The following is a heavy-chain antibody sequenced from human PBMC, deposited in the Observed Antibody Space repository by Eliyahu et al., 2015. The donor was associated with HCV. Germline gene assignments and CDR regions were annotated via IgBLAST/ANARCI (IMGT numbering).Heavy chain of an antibody. CDR1: GFPFSSYE. CDR3: SREFGRTGLA. CDR2: ISSSGSTI. V-gene: IGHV3-48*03. Sequence: EVQLVESGGGLVQPGGSLRLSCAASGFPFSSYEMNWVRQAPGKGLEWVSYISSSGSTIYYADSVKGRFTISRDNAKNSLYLQMNSLRAEDTAVYYCSREFGRTGLAWGQGTLVTVSS. D-gene: IGHD3-10*01. J-gene: IGHJ4*02.